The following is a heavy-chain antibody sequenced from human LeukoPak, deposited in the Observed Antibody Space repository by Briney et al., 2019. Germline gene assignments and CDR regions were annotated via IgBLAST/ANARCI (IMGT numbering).Heavy chain of an antibody. CDR2: INPNSGGT. CDR1: GYTFTGYY. CDR3: ARDLQQYCSGGSCYQRDHWFDP. Sequence: GASVKVSCKASGYTFTGYYMHWVRQAPGQGLEWMGWINPNSGGTNYAQKFQGWVTMTRDTSISTAYMELRSLRSDDTAVYYCARDLQQYCSGGSCYQRDHWFDPWGQGTLVTVSS. J-gene: IGHJ5*02. D-gene: IGHD2-15*01. V-gene: IGHV1-2*04.